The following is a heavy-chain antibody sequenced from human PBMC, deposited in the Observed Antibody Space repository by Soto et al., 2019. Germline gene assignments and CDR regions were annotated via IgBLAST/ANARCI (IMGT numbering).Heavy chain of an antibody. J-gene: IGHJ3*02. D-gene: IGHD3-10*01. CDR2: ISGSGGST. CDR1: GFTFSSYA. V-gene: IGHV3-23*01. CDR3: AISRGLLWFVELFVAFDI. Sequence: GGSLRLSCAASGFTFSSYAMSWVRQAPGKGLEWVSAISGSGGSTYYADSVKGRFTISRDNSKNTLYLQMNSLRAEDTAVYYCAISRGLLWFVELFVAFDIWGQGTMVTVSS.